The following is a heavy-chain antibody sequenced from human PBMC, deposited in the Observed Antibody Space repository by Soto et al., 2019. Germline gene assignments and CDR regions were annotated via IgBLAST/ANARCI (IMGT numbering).Heavy chain of an antibody. V-gene: IGHV3-7*03. CDR3: ARDLIRRHLDIAMVTGAY. CDR2: ITKTGSDK. D-gene: IGHD5-18*01. Sequence: PGGSLRLSCAASGFTFSSYWMSWVLQAPGKGLEWVANITKTGSDKYYVDSVKGRFTISRDDAKNSLYLQMNSLRAEDTAVYYCARDLIRRHLDIAMVTGAYWGQGTLVTVSS. CDR1: GFTFSSYW. J-gene: IGHJ4*02.